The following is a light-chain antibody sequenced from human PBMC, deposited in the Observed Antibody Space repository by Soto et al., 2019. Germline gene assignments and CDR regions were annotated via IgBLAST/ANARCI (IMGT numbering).Light chain of an antibody. CDR1: SSDVGGYNY. J-gene: IGLJ1*01. CDR3: SSYTSSSTRV. Sequence: QSALTQPASVSGSPGQSITISCTGTSSDVGGYNYVSWYQQHPGKAPKLVIFDVSDRPSGVSNRFSGSKSGNTASLTISGLQAEDEAYYYCSSYTSSSTRVFGTGTKVTVL. CDR2: DVS. V-gene: IGLV2-14*01.